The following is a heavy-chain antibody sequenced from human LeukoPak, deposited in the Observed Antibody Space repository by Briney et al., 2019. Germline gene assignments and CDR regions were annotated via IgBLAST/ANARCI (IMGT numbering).Heavy chain of an antibody. Sequence: PGRSLRLSCAASGFTFSSYGMHWVRQAPGKGLEWVAVIWYDGSNKYYADSVKGRFTISRDNSQNTLYLQMNSLRVEDTAVYYCARGKRITIRYYYYMDVWGKGTTVTVSS. D-gene: IGHD3-3*01. CDR3: ARGKRITIRYYYYMDV. V-gene: IGHV3-33*01. CDR1: GFTFSSYG. CDR2: IWYDGSNK. J-gene: IGHJ6*03.